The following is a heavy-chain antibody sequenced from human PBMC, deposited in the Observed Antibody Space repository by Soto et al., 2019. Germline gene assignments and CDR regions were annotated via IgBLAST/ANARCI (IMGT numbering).Heavy chain of an antibody. CDR2: INPNSGGT. CDR3: ARVRRTMIVVGRTFDY. CDR1: GYTFTGYY. J-gene: IGHJ4*02. V-gene: IGHV1-2*02. Sequence: QVQLVQSGAEVKKPGASVKVSCKASGYTFTGYYMHWVRQAPGQGLEWMGWINPNSGGTNYAQTFKGRVTMTRDTSISPAYMELSRLRSDDTAVYYCARVRRTMIVVGRTFDYWGQGTLVTVSS. D-gene: IGHD3-22*01.